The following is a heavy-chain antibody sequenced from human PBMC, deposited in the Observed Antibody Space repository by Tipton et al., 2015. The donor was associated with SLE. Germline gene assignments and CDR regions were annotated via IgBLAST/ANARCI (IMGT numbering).Heavy chain of an antibody. CDR2: IYYSGST. CDR3: VRVFSSSSY. D-gene: IGHD6-6*01. V-gene: IGHV4-34*01. CDR1: GGSFSGYY. Sequence: LRLSCAVYGGSFSGYYWSWIRQHPGKGLEWIGYIYYSGSTYYNPSLKSRVTISLDTSKNQFSLKLSSVTAADTAVYYCVRVFSSSSYWGQGTLVTVSS. J-gene: IGHJ4*02.